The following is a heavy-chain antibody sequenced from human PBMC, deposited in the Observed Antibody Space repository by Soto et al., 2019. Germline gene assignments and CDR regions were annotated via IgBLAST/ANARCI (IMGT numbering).Heavy chain of an antibody. CDR3: ARAGWELPLHHLGGVTN. V-gene: IGHV4-61*01. J-gene: IGHJ4*02. CDR2: IYYSGGT. CDR1: GGSVSSGSYY. Sequence: NPSETLSLTCTVSGGSVSSGSYYWSWIRQPPGKGLEWIGYIYYSGGTNYNPSLKSRVTISVDTSKNQFSLKLSSVTAADTAVYYCARAGWELPLHHLGGVTNWGQGTLVTVSS. D-gene: IGHD1-26*01.